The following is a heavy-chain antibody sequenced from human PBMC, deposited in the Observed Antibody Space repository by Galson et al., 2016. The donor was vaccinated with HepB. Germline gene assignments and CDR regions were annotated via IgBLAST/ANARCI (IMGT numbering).Heavy chain of an antibody. CDR1: GFTFSHVW. V-gene: IGHV3-15*01. D-gene: IGHD2-2*01. J-gene: IGHJ6*03. Sequence: SLRLSCAASGFTFSHVWMSWVRQAPGKGPEWVGRIKSKANGGTTDYAAPVEGRFTISRDDSKNMLYLQMNSLKSEDTAVYYCVKIPPADQMVVWGKGTTVTVS. CDR3: VKIPPADQMVV. CDR2: IKSKANGGTT.